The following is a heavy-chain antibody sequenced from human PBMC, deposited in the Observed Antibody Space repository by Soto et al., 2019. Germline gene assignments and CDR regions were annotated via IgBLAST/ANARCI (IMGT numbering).Heavy chain of an antibody. J-gene: IGHJ4*02. CDR3: TTDVGWNYDY. CDR1: GFTFSNAW. D-gene: IGHD1-7*01. Sequence: GGSLRLSCTASGFTFSNAWMSWVRQAPGKGLEWVGRTKSKTDGGTTDYAAPVKGRFTISRDDSKNTLYLQMNSLKTEDTAVYYCTTDVGWNYDYWGQLTLVTVSS. V-gene: IGHV3-15*01. CDR2: TKSKTDGGTT.